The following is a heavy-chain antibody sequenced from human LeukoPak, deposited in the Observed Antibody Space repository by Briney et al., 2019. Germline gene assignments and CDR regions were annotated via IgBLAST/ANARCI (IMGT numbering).Heavy chain of an antibody. CDR3: ASTAYGYYDGRGY. Sequence: GGSLRLSCAASGFTFSSYGMNWVRQAPGQGLEWVSCISSSGSTIYYANSVKGRFTITRDNAKNSLYLQMNSLRAEDTAVYYCASTAYGYYDGRGYWGQGTLVTVSS. V-gene: IGHV3-48*03. D-gene: IGHD4-17*01. J-gene: IGHJ4*02. CDR1: GFTFSSYG. CDR2: ISSSGSTI.